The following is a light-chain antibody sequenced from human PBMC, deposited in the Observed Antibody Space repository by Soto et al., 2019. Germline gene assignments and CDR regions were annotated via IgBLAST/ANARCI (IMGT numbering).Light chain of an antibody. CDR1: SSDVGGYNS. J-gene: IGLJ1*01. CDR3: SSYTTSSTPSYV. Sequence: QSVLTQPASVSGSPGQSITISCTGTSSDVGGYNSVSWYQQHPGKAPKLMIYEVSDRPLGVSNRFSGSKSGNTASLTISGLQAEDEADYYCSSYTTSSTPSYVFGTGTKVTVL. CDR2: EVS. V-gene: IGLV2-14*01.